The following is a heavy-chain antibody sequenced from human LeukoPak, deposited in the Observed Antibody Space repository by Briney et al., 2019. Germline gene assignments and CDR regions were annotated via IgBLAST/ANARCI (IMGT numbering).Heavy chain of an antibody. V-gene: IGHV5-51*01. CDR2: IYPGDSDT. CDR1: GYSFTSYW. J-gene: IGHJ4*02. D-gene: IGHD6-13*01. Sequence: GVSLKISCKGSGYSFTSYWIVWVRQMPGKGLEWMGIIYPGDSDTRYSPSFQGQVTISADKSISTAYLQWSSLKASDTAMYYCARFSEAAGIDYWGQRTLVTVSS. CDR3: ARFSEAAGIDY.